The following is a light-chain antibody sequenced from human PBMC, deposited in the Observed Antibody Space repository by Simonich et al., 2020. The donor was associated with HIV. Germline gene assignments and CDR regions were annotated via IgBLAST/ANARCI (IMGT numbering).Light chain of an antibody. V-gene: IGKV3D-20*01. CDR1: QSVFSSY. CDR2: DAS. J-gene: IGKJ1*01. Sequence: EIVLTQSPGTLSFSPGERATLSCRASQSVFSSYLAWYQQKPGLAPRILIYDASSRATGIPDRCSGSGSGTDFTLTISRLEPADFATYYCQQYYSTNWTFGQGTKV. CDR3: QQYYSTNWT.